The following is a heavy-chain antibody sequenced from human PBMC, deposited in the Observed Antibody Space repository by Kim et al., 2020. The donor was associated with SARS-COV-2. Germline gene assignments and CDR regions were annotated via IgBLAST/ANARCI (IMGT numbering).Heavy chain of an antibody. CDR2: FDPEDGET. J-gene: IGHJ5*02. Sequence: ASVKVSCKVSGYTLTELSMHWVRQAPGKGLEWMGGFDPEDGETIYAQKFQGRVTMTEDTSTDTAYMELSSLRSEDTAMYYCATGAAAGKSNWFDPWGQGTLVTVSS. V-gene: IGHV1-24*01. CDR3: ATGAAAGKSNWFDP. D-gene: IGHD6-13*01. CDR1: GYTLTELS.